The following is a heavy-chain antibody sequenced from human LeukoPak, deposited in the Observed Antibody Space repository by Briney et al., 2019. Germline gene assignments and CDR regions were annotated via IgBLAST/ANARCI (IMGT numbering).Heavy chain of an antibody. CDR2: SNHSGST. V-gene: IGHV4-34*04. CDR1: GGSFSGYY. J-gene: IGHJ1*01. CDR3: ARGTDSSGYDPEH. Sequence: SETLSLTCAVYGGSFSGYYWSWIRQPPRKGLEWIGESNHSGSTNNNPSPKSRDTISVDTSKNQFSLKLSSVTAEDTAVYYCARGTDSSGYDPEHWGKGNLVTVSS. D-gene: IGHD3-22*01.